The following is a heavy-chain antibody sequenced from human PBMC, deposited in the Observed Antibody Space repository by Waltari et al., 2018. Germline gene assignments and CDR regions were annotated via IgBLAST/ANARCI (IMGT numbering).Heavy chain of an antibody. Sequence: QVQLVPSGTEVKKPGASVRVSCQASGYPFPDYHLHWVRQTPGQGFEWMGWINPKNGDTSYAQNFLGRVTMTRDTSINTAYMDLSGLRSDDAAVFYCARDPGPIVGAPDFWGQGTLVTVSS. J-gene: IGHJ4*02. V-gene: IGHV1-2*02. CDR3: ARDPGPIVGAPDF. CDR2: INPKNGDT. D-gene: IGHD1-26*01. CDR1: GYPFPDYH.